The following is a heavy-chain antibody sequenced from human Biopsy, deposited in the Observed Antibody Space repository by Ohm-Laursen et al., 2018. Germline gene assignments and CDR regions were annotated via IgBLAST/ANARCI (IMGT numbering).Heavy chain of an antibody. J-gene: IGHJ5*02. Sequence: GSLRLSCAASGFTFSSYDMHWVRQVPGKGLEWVSAIGTAADIYYSGSVKGRFTISRENAKNSLYLQMSSLRAGDTAVYYCARGTFRYDSSGYSWLDPWGQGTLVTVSS. V-gene: IGHV3-13*01. CDR3: ARGTFRYDSSGYSWLDP. D-gene: IGHD3-22*01. CDR2: IGTAADI. CDR1: GFTFSSYD.